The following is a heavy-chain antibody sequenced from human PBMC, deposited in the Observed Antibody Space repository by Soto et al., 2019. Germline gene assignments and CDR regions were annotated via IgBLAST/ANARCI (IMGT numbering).Heavy chain of an antibody. D-gene: IGHD4-17*01. CDR3: AAMNYGDYVGYFDY. V-gene: IGHV1-58*01. J-gene: IGHJ4*02. CDR2: IVVGSGNT. Sequence: QMQLVQSGPEVKKPGTSVKVSCKASGFTFTSSAVQWVRQSRGQRLEWIGWIVVGSGNTNYAQKFQERVTITRDMSTSTAYMELSSLRCEDTAVYYCAAMNYGDYVGYFDYWGQGTLVTVSS. CDR1: GFTFTSSA.